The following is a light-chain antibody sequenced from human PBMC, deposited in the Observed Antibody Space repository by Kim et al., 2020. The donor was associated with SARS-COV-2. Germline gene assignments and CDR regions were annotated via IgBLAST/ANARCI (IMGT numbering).Light chain of an antibody. Sequence: DIQMTQSPSTLSASVGDRVTITCRASQSIDTWLAWYQQKLGKAPKLLNYKASTLESGVPSRFSGSGSGTESTLTISCLQPDDFATYFCQQYRDYSRTFGQGTKVDVK. CDR3: QQYRDYSRT. CDR2: KAS. V-gene: IGKV1-5*03. CDR1: QSIDTW. J-gene: IGKJ1*01.